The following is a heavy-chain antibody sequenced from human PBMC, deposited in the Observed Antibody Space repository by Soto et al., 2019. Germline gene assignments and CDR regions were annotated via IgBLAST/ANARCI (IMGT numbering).Heavy chain of an antibody. Sequence: GGSLRLSCAASGFTFSDYYMSWIRQAPGKGLEWVSHIRSDGTTIYYADSVKGRFTISRDNAKNSLYLHMNSLRDEDTAIYYCVRDHNFAFNTWGQETLVTVSS. CDR1: GFTFSDYY. J-gene: IGHJ5*02. CDR3: VRDHNFAFNT. CDR2: IRSDGTTI. D-gene: IGHD1-20*01. V-gene: IGHV3-11*04.